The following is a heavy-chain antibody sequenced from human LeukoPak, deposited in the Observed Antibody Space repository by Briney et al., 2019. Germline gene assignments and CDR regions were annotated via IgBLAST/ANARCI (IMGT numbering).Heavy chain of an antibody. V-gene: IGHV4-59*08. CDR3: ARSLSHSSGWYEGSNWYFDL. J-gene: IGHJ2*01. CDR1: GGSISSYY. CDR2: IYYSGST. D-gene: IGHD6-19*01. Sequence: SEILSLTCTVSGGSISSYYWSWIRQPPGKGLEWIGYIYYSGSTNYNPSLKSRVTISVDTSKNQFSLKLSSVTAADTAVYYYARSLSHSSGWYEGSNWYFDLWGRGTLVTVSS.